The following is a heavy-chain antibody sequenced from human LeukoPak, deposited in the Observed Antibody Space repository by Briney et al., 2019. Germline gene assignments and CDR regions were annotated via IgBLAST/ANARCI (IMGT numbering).Heavy chain of an antibody. J-gene: IGHJ4*02. CDR3: ATDLASYYFDY. Sequence: ASVNVSCKASGYTFTSYYMRWVRQAPGQGLEWMGIINPSGGSTSYAQKFQGRVTMTRDTSTSTVYMELSSLRSEDTAVYYCATDLASYYFDYWGQGTLVTVSS. CDR2: INPSGGST. V-gene: IGHV1-46*01. CDR1: GYTFTSYY.